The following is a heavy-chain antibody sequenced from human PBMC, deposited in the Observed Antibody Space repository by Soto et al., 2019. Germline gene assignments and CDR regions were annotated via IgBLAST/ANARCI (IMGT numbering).Heavy chain of an antibody. CDR3: ARGQRAYCGGDCYPWTLDY. CDR1: GGSISSSNW. CDR2: IYHSGST. Sequence: LSLPCAVSGGSISSSNWWSWVRQPPGKGLEWIGEIYHSGSTNYNPSLKSRVTISVDKSKNQFSLKLSSVTAADTAVYYCARGQRAYCGGDCYPWTLDYWGQGTLVTVSS. D-gene: IGHD2-21*02. V-gene: IGHV4-4*02. J-gene: IGHJ4*02.